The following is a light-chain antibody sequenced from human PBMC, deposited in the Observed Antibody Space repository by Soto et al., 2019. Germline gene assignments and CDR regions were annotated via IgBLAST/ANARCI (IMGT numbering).Light chain of an antibody. CDR1: PSTNSE. Sequence: EIVMTQSPATLSLSPGERAALSCMASPSTNSELAWHQQKPGQPPTLLIYGQSTRATGVPARFSGRESGSEFPLTSSGLQSEECAVSYCQQGHNWPLTFGQGTRLEI. V-gene: IGKV3-15*01. J-gene: IGKJ2*01. CDR2: GQS. CDR3: QQGHNWPLT.